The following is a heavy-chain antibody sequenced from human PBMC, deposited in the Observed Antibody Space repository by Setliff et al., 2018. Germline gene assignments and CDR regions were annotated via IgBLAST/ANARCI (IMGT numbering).Heavy chain of an antibody. Sequence: AGGSLRLSCAASRFTFSNYWMSWVRQAPGKGLEWVANIKEDGSEKYYVDSVKGRFTISRDNAKNSLDLQMNSLRAEDTAVYYCAKYLVATRGFDYWGQGTLVTVSS. V-gene: IGHV3-7*01. J-gene: IGHJ4*02. CDR2: IKEDGSEK. CDR3: AKYLVATRGFDY. D-gene: IGHD1-26*01. CDR1: RFTFSNYW.